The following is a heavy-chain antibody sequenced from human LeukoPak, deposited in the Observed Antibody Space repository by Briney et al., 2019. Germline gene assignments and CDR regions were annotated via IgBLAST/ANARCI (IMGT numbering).Heavy chain of an antibody. CDR2: IWYDGSNK. J-gene: IGHJ4*02. V-gene: IGHV3-33*06. Sequence: GGSLRLSCAASGFTFSSYGMHWVRQAPGKGLEWVAVIWYDGSNKHYADSVKGRFTISRDNSKNTLYLQMNSLRAEDTAVYYCAKGLRSTGTTRSLFDYWGQGTLVTVSS. D-gene: IGHD1-7*01. CDR1: GFTFSSYG. CDR3: AKGLRSTGTTRSLFDY.